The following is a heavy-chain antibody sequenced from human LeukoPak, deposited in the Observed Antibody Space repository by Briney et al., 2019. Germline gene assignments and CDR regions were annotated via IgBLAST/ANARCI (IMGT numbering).Heavy chain of an antibody. CDR2: ISSSSSYI. CDR3: ARSGLSYFDY. D-gene: IGHD2-8*02. Sequence: GGSLRLSCAASGFTFSSYSMNWVRQAPGKGLEWVSSISSSSSYIYYADSVKGRFTISRDNAKSSLYLQMNSLRAEDTAVYYCARSGLSYFDYWGQGTLVTVSS. CDR1: GFTFSSYS. V-gene: IGHV3-21*01. J-gene: IGHJ4*02.